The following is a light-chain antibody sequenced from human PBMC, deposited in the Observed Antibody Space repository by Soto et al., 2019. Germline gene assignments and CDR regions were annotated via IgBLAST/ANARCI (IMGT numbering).Light chain of an antibody. J-gene: IGLJ2*01. CDR3: ETWDSKGV. V-gene: IGLV4-60*03. Sequence: QSVLTQSSSASASLGSSVKLTCTLSSGHSSYIIAWHQQQPGKAPRYLMKLEGSGSYNKGSGVPDRFSGSSSGADRYLPISNLQSEDEADYYCETWDSKGVFGGGTKLTVL. CDR1: SGHSSYI. CDR2: LEGSGSY.